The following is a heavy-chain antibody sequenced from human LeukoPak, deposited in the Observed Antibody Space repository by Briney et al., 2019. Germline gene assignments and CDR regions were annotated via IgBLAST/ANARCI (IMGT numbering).Heavy chain of an antibody. Sequence: PGGSLRLSFASSGFIFDEYAMHWVRQPPGKGLEWVSGITGNSGTIGYADSVKGRLTISRDNAKNSLYLQMNSLRTEDTALYYCTKGDRGHSVPDYWGQGTLVTVSS. CDR1: GFIFDEYA. CDR2: ITGNSGTI. J-gene: IGHJ4*02. V-gene: IGHV3-9*01. CDR3: TKGDRGHSVPDY. D-gene: IGHD2-21*02.